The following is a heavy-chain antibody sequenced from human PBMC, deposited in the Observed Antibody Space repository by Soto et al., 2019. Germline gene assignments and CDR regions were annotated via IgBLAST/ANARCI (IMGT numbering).Heavy chain of an antibody. CDR3: AREPATAKPEGVDF. CDR1: GYTFSDYY. V-gene: IGHV1-2*02. Sequence: ASVKVSCKASGYTFSDYYIHWVRQAPGQGLEWMGWINPNSGGTKYAPKFQGGVAMTRDTSITTAYMELSRLRSGDTAVYYCAREPATAKPEGVDFWGQGTLVTVSS. CDR2: INPNSGGT. J-gene: IGHJ4*02. D-gene: IGHD1-1*01.